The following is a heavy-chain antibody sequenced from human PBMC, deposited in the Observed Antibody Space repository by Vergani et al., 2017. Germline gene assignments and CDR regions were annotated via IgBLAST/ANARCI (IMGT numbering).Heavy chain of an antibody. Sequence: QVQLVQSGAEVKKPGSSVKVSCKASGGTFSSYAISWVRQAPGQGLEWMGRIIPILGIANYAQKFQGRVTITADKSTSTAYMELSSLRSEDTAVYYCAGDRATVVTPAAPGSGDDYWGQGTLVTVSS. D-gene: IGHD4-23*01. J-gene: IGHJ4*02. CDR2: IIPILGIA. V-gene: IGHV1-69*04. CDR1: GGTFSSYA. CDR3: AGDRATVVTPAAPGSGDDY.